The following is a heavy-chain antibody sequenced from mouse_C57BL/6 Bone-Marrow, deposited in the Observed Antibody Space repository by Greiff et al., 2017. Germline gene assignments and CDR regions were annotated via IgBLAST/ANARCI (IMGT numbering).Heavy chain of an antibody. D-gene: IGHD1-1*01. CDR1: GYTFTDYN. V-gene: IGHV1-22*01. CDR3: ARWAYYYGSSYYFDY. J-gene: IGHJ2*01. Sequence: VQLQQSGPELVKPGASVKMSCKASGYTFTDYNMHWVKQSHGKSLEWIGYINPNNGGTSYNQKFKGKATLTVNKSSSTAYMELRSLTAEGSAVYYCARWAYYYGSSYYFDYWGQGTTLTVSS. CDR2: INPNNGGT.